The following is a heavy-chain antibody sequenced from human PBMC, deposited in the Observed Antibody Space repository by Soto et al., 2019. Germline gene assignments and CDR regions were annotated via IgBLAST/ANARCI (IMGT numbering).Heavy chain of an antibody. CDR3: TSTIFGVVIPGGYYYGMDV. V-gene: IGHV3-49*05. CDR2: IRSKVYGGTT. Sequence: EVQLVESGGGLVKPGRSLRLSCIASGFTFGDYAMSWFRQAPGKGLEWVGFIRSKVYGGTTEYAASVKGRFTISRDDSTSXAXHQMNSLKAEDTAVYYCTSTIFGVVIPGGYYYGMDVWGQGTTVTVSS. J-gene: IGHJ6*02. D-gene: IGHD3-3*01. CDR1: GFTFGDYA.